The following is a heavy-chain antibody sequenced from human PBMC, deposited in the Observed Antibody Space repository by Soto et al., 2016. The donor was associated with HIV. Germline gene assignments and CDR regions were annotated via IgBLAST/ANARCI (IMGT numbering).Heavy chain of an antibody. CDR1: GYTFTSYG. CDR3: ARDLKEMATSRPGGYCDY. D-gene: IGHD5-12*01. V-gene: IGHV1-18*01. CDR2: ISAYNGNT. Sequence: QVHLVQSGAEVKKPGASVKVSCKASGYTFTSYGFNWVRQAPGQGLEWMGWISAYNGNTNYAQKLQGRVTMTTDTSTSTAYMELRSLRSDDTAVYYCARDLKEMATSRPGGYCDYWGQGTLVTVSS. J-gene: IGHJ4*02.